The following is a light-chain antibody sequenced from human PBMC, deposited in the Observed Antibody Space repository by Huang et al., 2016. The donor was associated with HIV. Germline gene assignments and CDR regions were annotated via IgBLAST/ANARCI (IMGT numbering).Light chain of an antibody. CDR3: QQYYTTPFT. CDR2: WAS. CDR1: RSVLYSSNNKNY. J-gene: IGKJ3*01. Sequence: DILMTQSPDFLAVSLGERATVNCRSSRSVLYSSNNKNYLAWYQQKPGQPPKLRMHWASTRESGVPDRFSGSGSGTDFTLTISSLQAEDVAIYYCQQYYTTPFTFGPGTKVDIK. V-gene: IGKV4-1*01.